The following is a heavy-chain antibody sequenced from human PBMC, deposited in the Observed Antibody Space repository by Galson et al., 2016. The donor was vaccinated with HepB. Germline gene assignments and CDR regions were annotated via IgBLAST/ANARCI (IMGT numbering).Heavy chain of an antibody. V-gene: IGHV3-23*01. CDR1: GFTFSHFA. CDR2: ISAGADRS. J-gene: IGHJ2*01. Sequence: SLRLSCAASGFTFSHFAMSWVRQAPGEGLEWFSAISAGADRSYYADSVKGRFTISRDNSKNTLYLQMNSLRTEDTAVYYCAKDWGYCGGDCPVYFDLWGRGTLVTVSS. CDR3: AKDWGYCGGDCPVYFDL. D-gene: IGHD2-21*02.